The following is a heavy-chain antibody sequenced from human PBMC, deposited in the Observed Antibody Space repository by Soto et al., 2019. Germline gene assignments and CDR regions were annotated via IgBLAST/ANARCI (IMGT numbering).Heavy chain of an antibody. Sequence: ASVKVSCKASGYTSTNYDIEWVRQATGQGPEWMGWLNPNSGNTGYAQKFQGRVTFTRNTSISTVYMELSSLRSEDMAVYYCANYWTISPVAFDIWGQGTMVTVSS. CDR3: ANYWTISPVAFDI. CDR2: LNPNSGNT. D-gene: IGHD3-9*01. V-gene: IGHV1-8*01. CDR1: GYTSTNYD. J-gene: IGHJ3*02.